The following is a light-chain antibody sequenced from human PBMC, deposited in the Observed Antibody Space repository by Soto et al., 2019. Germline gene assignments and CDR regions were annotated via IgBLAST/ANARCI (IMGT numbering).Light chain of an antibody. CDR1: SSNIGNNY. CDR3: GTWDSSLSAAVV. V-gene: IGLV1-51*01. CDR2: DNS. J-gene: IGLJ2*01. Sequence: QSVLTQPPSVSAAPGQKVTISCSGGSSNIGNNYVSWYQQLPGTAPKLLIYDNSKRPSGIPDRFSGSKSGTSATLGITGLQTGDEADYYCGTWDSSLSAAVVFGGGTKLTVL.